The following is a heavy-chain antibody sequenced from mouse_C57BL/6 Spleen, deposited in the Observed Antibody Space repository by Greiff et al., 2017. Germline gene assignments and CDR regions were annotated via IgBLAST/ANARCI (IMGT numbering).Heavy chain of an antibody. J-gene: IGHJ3*01. CDR2: IYPRSGNT. CDR3: AAYYGYDDAY. D-gene: IGHD2-9*01. CDR1: GYTFTSYG. Sequence: QVQLQQSGAELARPGASVKLSCKASGYTFTSYGISWVKQRTGQGLEWIGEIYPRSGNTYYNEKFKGKATLTADKSSSTAYMELRSLTSEDSAVYFCAAYYGYDDAYWGQGTLVTVSA. V-gene: IGHV1-81*01.